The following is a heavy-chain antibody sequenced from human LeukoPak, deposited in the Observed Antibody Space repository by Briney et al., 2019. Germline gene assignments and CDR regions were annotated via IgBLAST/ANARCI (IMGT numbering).Heavy chain of an antibody. CDR3: AKEWELYYFDY. Sequence: GGSLRLSCAASEFAFSTYNMNWVRQAPGKGLEWVSYISTGSSTTYYADSVKGRFTISRDNSKNTLYLQMNSLRAEDTAVYYCAKEWELYYFDYWGQGTLVTVSS. D-gene: IGHD1-26*01. CDR2: ISTGSSTT. J-gene: IGHJ4*02. CDR1: EFAFSTYN. V-gene: IGHV3-48*01.